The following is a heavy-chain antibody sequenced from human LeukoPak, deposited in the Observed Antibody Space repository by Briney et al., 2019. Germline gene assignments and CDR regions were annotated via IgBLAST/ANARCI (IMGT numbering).Heavy chain of an antibody. D-gene: IGHD2-2*02. CDR1: GYTFTGYY. CDR3: ARVPRRVVVPAAILLDP. CDR2: INPNSGGT. J-gene: IGHJ5*02. V-gene: IGHV1-2*02. Sequence: ASVKVSCKASGYTFTGYYMHWVRQAPGQGLEWMGWINPNSGGTNYAQKFQGRVTMTRDTSISTAYMELSRLRSGDTAVYYCARVPRRVVVPAAILLDPWGQGTLVTVSS.